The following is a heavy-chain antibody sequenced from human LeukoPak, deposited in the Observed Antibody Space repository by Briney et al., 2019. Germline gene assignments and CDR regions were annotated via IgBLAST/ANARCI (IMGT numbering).Heavy chain of an antibody. Sequence: SVKVSCKASGGTFSSYAISWVRQAPGQGLEWMGGIIPIFGTANYAQKFQGRVTITTDESTSTAYMELSSLRSEDTAVYYCARAGAYYYGSGSYYSDWFDPWGQGTLVTVSS. CDR3: ARAGAYYYGSGSYYSDWFDP. CDR2: IIPIFGTA. V-gene: IGHV1-69*05. CDR1: GGTFSSYA. D-gene: IGHD3-10*01. J-gene: IGHJ5*02.